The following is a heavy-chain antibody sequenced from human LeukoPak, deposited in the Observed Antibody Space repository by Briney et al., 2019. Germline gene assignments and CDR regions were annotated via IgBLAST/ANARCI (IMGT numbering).Heavy chain of an antibody. CDR1: GFTFSDYY. V-gene: IGHV3-11*05. CDR2: TSSSSSYT. J-gene: IGHJ4*02. Sequence: GGSLRLSCAASGFTFSDYYMSWIRQAPGKGLEWVSYTSSSSSYTNYADSVKGRFTISSDNAKNSLFLQMNSLRAEDTAVYYCARGTGIQLWWWGQGTLVTVSS. CDR3: ARGTGIQLWW. D-gene: IGHD5-18*01.